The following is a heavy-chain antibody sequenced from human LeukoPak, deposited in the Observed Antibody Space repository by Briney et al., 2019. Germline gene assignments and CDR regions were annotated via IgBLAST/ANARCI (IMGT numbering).Heavy chain of an antibody. D-gene: IGHD3-22*01. CDR1: GYTFTSYD. Sequence: ASVKVSCKASGYTFTSYDINWVRQANGQGLEWKGWMNPNSGNTGYAQKFQGRVTITRNTSISTAYMELSSLRSEDTAVYYCARGPHDSSGYYGVYWGQGTLVTVSS. CDR2: MNPNSGNT. J-gene: IGHJ4*02. V-gene: IGHV1-8*03. CDR3: ARGPHDSSGYYGVY.